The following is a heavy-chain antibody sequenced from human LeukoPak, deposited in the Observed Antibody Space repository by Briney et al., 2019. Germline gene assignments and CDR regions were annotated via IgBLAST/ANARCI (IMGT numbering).Heavy chain of an antibody. J-gene: IGHJ3*02. CDR3: ARGGSSGWFYI. Sequence: GGSRRLSCAASGFTFSNYWMHWVRQAPGKGLVWVSRINSDGSYMNYADSVKGRFTISRDNAKNTLYLQVNSLRAEDTAVYYCARGGSSGWFYIWGQGTMVTVSS. D-gene: IGHD6-19*01. CDR2: INSDGSYM. V-gene: IGHV3-74*01. CDR1: GFTFSNYW.